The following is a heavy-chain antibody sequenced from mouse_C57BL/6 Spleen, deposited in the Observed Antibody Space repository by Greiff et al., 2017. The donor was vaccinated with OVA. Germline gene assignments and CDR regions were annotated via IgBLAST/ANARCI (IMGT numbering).Heavy chain of an antibody. CDR1: GFSFNTYA. CDR2: IRSKSNNYAT. J-gene: IGHJ4*01. Sequence: EVKLVESGGGLVQPKGSLKLSCAASGFSFNTYAMNWVRQAPGKGLEWVARIRSKSNNYATYYADSVKDRFTISRDDSESMLYLQMNNLKTEDTAMYYCVRRRGYYGSDAMDCWGQGTSVTVSS. CDR3: VRRRGYYGSDAMDC. V-gene: IGHV10-1*01. D-gene: IGHD1-1*01.